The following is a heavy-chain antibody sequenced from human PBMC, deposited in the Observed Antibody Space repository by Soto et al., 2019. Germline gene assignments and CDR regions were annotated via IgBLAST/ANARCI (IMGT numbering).Heavy chain of an antibody. Sequence: GESLKISCAASGFTFSSYDMHWVRQATGKGLEWVSAIGTAGDTYYPGSVKGRFTISRENAKNSLYLQMNSLRAEDTAVYYCARDFDGKRWGYYYGSGSYVTNGMDVWGQGTTVTVSS. CDR1: GFTFSSYD. D-gene: IGHD3-10*01. CDR3: ARDFDGKRWGYYYGSGSYVTNGMDV. V-gene: IGHV3-13*01. J-gene: IGHJ6*02. CDR2: IGTAGDT.